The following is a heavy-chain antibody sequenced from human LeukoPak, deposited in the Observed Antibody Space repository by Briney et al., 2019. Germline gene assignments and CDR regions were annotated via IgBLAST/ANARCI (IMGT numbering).Heavy chain of an antibody. CDR1: GFTFSSYS. Sequence: PGGSLRLSCAASGFTFSSYSMNWVRQAPGKGLEWVSSISSSSSTIYYADSVKGRFTISRDNAKNSLYLQMNSLRAEDTAVYYCARVHYYDFWSVPGYWGQGTLVTVSS. J-gene: IGHJ4*02. CDR2: ISSSSSTI. V-gene: IGHV3-48*01. D-gene: IGHD3-3*01. CDR3: ARVHYYDFWSVPGY.